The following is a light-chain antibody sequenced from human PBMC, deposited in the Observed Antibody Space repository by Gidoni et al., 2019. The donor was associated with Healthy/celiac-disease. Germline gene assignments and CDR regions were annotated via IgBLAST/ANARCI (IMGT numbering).Light chain of an antibody. V-gene: IGKV3-20*01. CDR2: GAS. CDR3: QRYGSSQFT. CDR1: QSVSSSY. J-gene: IGKJ3*01. Sequence: VSTPSPGTLSLSPGERATLSCRASQSVSSSYLAWYQQKPGKAHRLLIAGASSRATGIPDRFGGSGSGTAFTLTISRLEPEDFAVYYCQRYGSSQFTFGPGTKVDIK.